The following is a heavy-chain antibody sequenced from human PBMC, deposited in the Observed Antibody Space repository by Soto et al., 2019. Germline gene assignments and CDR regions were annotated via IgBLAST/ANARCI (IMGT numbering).Heavy chain of an antibody. J-gene: IGHJ1*01. Sequence: AVKLLCKTSGCTFIKQGIDWGRQAPGQGLEWMGRISTYDGETKYAQHFQGRVTMRTDTSTSTAYMKLASLRSDYTADYYCARGSKDKINLYYTCFSFMFSWG. CDR3: ARGSKDKINLYYTCFSFMFS. CDR1: GCTFIKQG. V-gene: IGHV1-18*01. CDR2: ISTYDGET. D-gene: IGHD3-3*01.